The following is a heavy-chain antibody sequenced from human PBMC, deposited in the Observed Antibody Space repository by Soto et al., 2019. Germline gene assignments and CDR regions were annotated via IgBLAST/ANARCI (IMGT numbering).Heavy chain of an antibody. D-gene: IGHD3-10*01. CDR2: ISYDGSNK. CDR1: GFTFSSYG. J-gene: IGHJ6*02. CDR3: ANEPFEGYYYYGMDV. V-gene: IGHV3-30*18. Sequence: QVQLVESGGGVVQPGRSLRLSCAASGFTFSSYGMHWVRQAPGKGLEWVAVISYDGSNKYYADSVKGRFTISRDNSKNTLYLQMNSLRAEDTAVYYCANEPFEGYYYYGMDVWGQGTTVTVSS.